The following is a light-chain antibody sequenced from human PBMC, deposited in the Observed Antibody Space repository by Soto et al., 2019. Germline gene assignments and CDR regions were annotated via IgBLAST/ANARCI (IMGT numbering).Light chain of an antibody. J-gene: IGLJ3*02. CDR2: SNN. CDR3: ATWDDSLNGSV. CDR1: SSNIGSNT. V-gene: IGLV1-44*01. Sequence: QSVLTQPPSASGTPGQRVTISCSGSSSNIGSNTVNWCQQLPGTAPKLLIYSNNQRPSGVPDRISGSKSGTSASLAISGLQAEDEADYYCATWDDSLNGSVFGGGTKLTVL.